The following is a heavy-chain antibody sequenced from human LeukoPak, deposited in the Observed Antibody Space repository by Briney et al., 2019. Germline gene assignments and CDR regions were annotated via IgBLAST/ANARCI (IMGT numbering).Heavy chain of an antibody. V-gene: IGHV4-39*07. D-gene: IGHD3-16*01. Sequence: SETLSLTCTVSGGSVISTSYYWGWIRQPPGKGLEWLGSIYNSGSTYYNPSLKSRVTISVDKSKNQFSLKLSSVTAADTAVYYCARDLEASHVFTFGGLAFDIWGQGTMVTVSS. CDR1: GGSVISTSYY. CDR3: ARDLEASHVFTFGGLAFDI. J-gene: IGHJ3*02. CDR2: IYNSGST.